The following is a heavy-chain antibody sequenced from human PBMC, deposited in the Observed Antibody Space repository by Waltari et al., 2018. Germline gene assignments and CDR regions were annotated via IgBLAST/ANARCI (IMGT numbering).Heavy chain of an antibody. Sequence: QVQLQQWGAGLLKPSATLSLTCAVYGGSFSGYYWSWIRQPPGKGLEWIGEINHSGSTNYNPSLKSRVTISVDTSKNQFSLKLSSVTAADTAVYYCARGLSDVVVAAAPFDYWGQGTLVTVSS. V-gene: IGHV4-34*01. CDR3: ARGLSDVVVAAAPFDY. D-gene: IGHD2-15*01. J-gene: IGHJ4*02. CDR1: GGSFSGYY. CDR2: INHSGST.